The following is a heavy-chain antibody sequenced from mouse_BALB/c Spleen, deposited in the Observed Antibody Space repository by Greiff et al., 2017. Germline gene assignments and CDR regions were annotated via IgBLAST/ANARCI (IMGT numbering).Heavy chain of an antibody. CDR2: INPSSGYT. J-gene: IGHJ2*01. V-gene: IGHV1-4*01. CDR3: AREDTNSNFDY. CDR1: GYTFTSYT. Sequence: QVQLKQSGAELARPGASVKMSCKASGYTFTSYTMHWVKQRPGQGLEWIGYINPSSGYTNYNQKFKDKATLTADKSSSTAYMQLSSLTSEDSAVYYCAREDTNSNFDYWGQGTTLTVSS. D-gene: IGHD2-5*01.